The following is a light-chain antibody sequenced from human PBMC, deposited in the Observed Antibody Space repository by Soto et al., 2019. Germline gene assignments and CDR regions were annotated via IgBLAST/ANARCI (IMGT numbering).Light chain of an antibody. V-gene: IGKV3D-15*01. CDR3: QQYNNWPRN. J-gene: IGKJ4*01. CDR2: GAS. Sequence: EIVMTQSPATLSVSPGERATLSCRASQSVSDNLAWYQQKPGQAPRLLIYGASTRATGIPARFSGSGSGTEFTLTISSLQSEDFAVYYCQQYNNWPRNLGGGTKVDIK. CDR1: QSVSDN.